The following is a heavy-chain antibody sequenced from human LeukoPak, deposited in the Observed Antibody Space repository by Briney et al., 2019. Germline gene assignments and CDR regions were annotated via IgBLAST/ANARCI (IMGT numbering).Heavy chain of an antibody. CDR1: GDSLSNFY. Sequence: SETLSLTCSVSGDSLSNFYWSWIRQPPGKGPEWIGYIDYSGSTSYNPSLKSRVTISIDTSKNQFSLRLSSVAAADTAVYFCARGLSSTRRESDYWGQGTLVTVSS. V-gene: IGHV4-59*01. CDR2: IDYSGST. J-gene: IGHJ4*02. CDR3: ARGLSSTRRESDY. D-gene: IGHD2-2*01.